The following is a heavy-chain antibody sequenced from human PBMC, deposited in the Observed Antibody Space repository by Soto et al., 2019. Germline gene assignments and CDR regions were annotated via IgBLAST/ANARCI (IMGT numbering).Heavy chain of an antibody. V-gene: IGHV1-18*01. J-gene: IGHJ3*02. D-gene: IGHD6-19*01. CDR3: ARGSGYSSGKANDAFDI. CDR1: GFTFSSYA. CDR2: ISAYNGNT. Sequence: GASVKGSRKASGFTFSSYAINWVRQAPGQRLEWMGWISAYNGNTNYAQKLQGRVTMTTDTSTSTAYMELRSLRSDDTAVYYCARGSGYSSGKANDAFDIWGQGTMVTVSS.